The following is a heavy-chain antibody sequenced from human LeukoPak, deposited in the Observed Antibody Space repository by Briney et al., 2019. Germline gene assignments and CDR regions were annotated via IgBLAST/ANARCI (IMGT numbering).Heavy chain of an antibody. V-gene: IGHV4-39*07. CDR1: GGSFSSSSYY. J-gene: IGHJ4*02. D-gene: IGHD3-22*01. CDR2: FYYTGST. Sequence: SETLSLTCNVSGGSFSSSSYYWGWIRQPPGKGLEWIGNFYYTGSTYYNPSLKSRVTISIDTSKNQFSLKLSSVTAADTAVYHCARGEYFDSTGWDYWGQGTLVTVSS. CDR3: ARGEYFDSTGWDY.